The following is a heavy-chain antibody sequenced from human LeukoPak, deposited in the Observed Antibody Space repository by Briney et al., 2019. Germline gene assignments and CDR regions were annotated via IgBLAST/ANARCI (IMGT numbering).Heavy chain of an antibody. CDR3: ARGGKVVVPAAYFDL. CDR1: GGTFSSYA. V-gene: IGHV1-69*01. J-gene: IGHJ2*01. CDR2: IVPIFGTA. Sequence: SVKVSCKASGGTFSSYAISWVRQAPGQGLEWMGGIVPIFGTANYAQKFQGRVTITADESTSTAYMELSSLRSEDTAVYYCARGGKVVVPAAYFDLWGRGTLVTVSS. D-gene: IGHD2-2*01.